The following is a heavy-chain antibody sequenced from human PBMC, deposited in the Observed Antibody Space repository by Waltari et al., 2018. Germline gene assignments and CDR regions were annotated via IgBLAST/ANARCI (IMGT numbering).Heavy chain of an antibody. CDR2: ISWNSGSI. CDR1: GFTFDAYA. D-gene: IGHD6-19*01. V-gene: IGHV3-9*01. Sequence: EVQLVESGGGLVQPGRSLRLSCAASGFTFDAYAMHGVRPAPGKGLEWVSGISWNSGSIGYADSVKGRFTISRDNAKNSLYLQMNSLRAEDTALYYCAVSSGWYRRNWFDPWGQGTLVTVSS. CDR3: AVSSGWYRRNWFDP. J-gene: IGHJ5*02.